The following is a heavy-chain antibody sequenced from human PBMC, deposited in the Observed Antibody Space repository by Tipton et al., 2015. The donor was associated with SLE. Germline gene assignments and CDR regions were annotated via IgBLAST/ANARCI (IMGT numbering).Heavy chain of an antibody. CDR3: ARGGDRDHGDYVEHSLDY. CDR1: AGSIISGRYY. Sequence: TLSLTCTVSAGSIISGRYYWSWIRQPAGKGLEWIGRIYTSGSTNYNPSLKSRVTISVDTSKNQFSLKLSSVTAADTAVYYCARGGDRDHGDYVEHSLDYWGQGTLVTVSS. V-gene: IGHV4-61*02. CDR2: IYTSGST. D-gene: IGHD4-17*01. J-gene: IGHJ4*02.